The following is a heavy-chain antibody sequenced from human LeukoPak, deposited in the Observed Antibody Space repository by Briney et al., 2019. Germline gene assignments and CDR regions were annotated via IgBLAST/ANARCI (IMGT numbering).Heavy chain of an antibody. CDR1: GGSFSGYY. D-gene: IGHD2-2*01. J-gene: IGHJ6*03. V-gene: IGHV4-34*01. Sequence: KASETLSLTCAVYGGSFSGYYWSWIRQPPGKGLEWIGEINHSGSTNYNPSLKSRVTISVDTSKNQFSLKLSSVTAADTAVYYCARGPRQYPLPLGYYYYYYYMDVWGKGTTVTVSS. CDR3: ARGPRQYPLPLGYYYYYYYMDV. CDR2: INHSGST.